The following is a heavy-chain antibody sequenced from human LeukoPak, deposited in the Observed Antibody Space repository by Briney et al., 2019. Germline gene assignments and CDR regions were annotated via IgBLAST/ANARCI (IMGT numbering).Heavy chain of an antibody. D-gene: IGHD3-22*01. Sequence: SETLSLTCTVSGGSISSSSYYWGWIRQPPGKGLEWIGSIYYSGSTYYNPSLKSRVTISVDTSKNQFSLKLSSVTAADTAVYYCARLRYDSSGYLDYWGQGTRVTVSS. CDR1: GGSISSSSYY. J-gene: IGHJ4*02. V-gene: IGHV4-39*01. CDR3: ARLRYDSSGYLDY. CDR2: IYYSGST.